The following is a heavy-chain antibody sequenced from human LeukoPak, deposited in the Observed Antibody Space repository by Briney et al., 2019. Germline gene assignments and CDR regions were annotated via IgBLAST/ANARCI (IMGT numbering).Heavy chain of an antibody. J-gene: IGHJ4*02. Sequence: SVKVSCKASGGTFSSYAISRVRQAPGQGLEWMGGIIPIFGTANYAQKFQGRVTITADESTSTAYMELSSLRSEDTAVYYCARDRGSGYSYETPDYWGQGTLVTVSS. CDR3: ARDRGSGYSYETPDY. D-gene: IGHD5-18*01. V-gene: IGHV1-69*13. CDR1: GGTFSSYA. CDR2: IIPIFGTA.